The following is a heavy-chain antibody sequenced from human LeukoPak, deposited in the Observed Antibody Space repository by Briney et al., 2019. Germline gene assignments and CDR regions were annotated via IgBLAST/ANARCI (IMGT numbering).Heavy chain of an antibody. CDR1: GFTVSSNY. Sequence: PGGSLRLSCAASGFTVSSNYMSWVRQAPGKGLEWVSVIYSGGSTYYADSVKGRFTISRDNSKNTLYLQMNSLRAEDTAVYYCARDLVVRSGLDYWGQGTLVTVSS. J-gene: IGHJ4*02. CDR3: ARDLVVRSGLDY. D-gene: IGHD3-3*01. V-gene: IGHV3-66*01. CDR2: IYSGGST.